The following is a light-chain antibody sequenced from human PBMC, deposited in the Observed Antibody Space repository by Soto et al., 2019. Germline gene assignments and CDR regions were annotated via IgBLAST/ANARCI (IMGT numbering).Light chain of an antibody. CDR2: GAS. CDR1: QSVSSSY. V-gene: IGKV3-20*01. J-gene: IGKJ4*01. CDR3: QQYNSSPPLT. Sequence: EILLTQSPGTLSLSPGERATLSCRASQSVSSSYLAWYQQKPGQAPSLLIYGASSMATGIPDRFSGSGSGTEFTLTISRLEPDDFAVYYCQQYNSSPPLTFGGGTKVEIK.